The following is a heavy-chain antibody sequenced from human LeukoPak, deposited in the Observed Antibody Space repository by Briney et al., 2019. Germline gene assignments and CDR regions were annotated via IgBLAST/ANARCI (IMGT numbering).Heavy chain of an antibody. CDR3: ANPGDGYNGYFDY. D-gene: IGHD5-24*01. J-gene: IGHJ4*02. V-gene: IGHV3-48*03. CDR1: GFTFSIYE. CDR2: ISSSGSTI. Sequence: GGSLRLSCAASGFTFSIYEMNWVRQAPGKGLEWVSYISSSGSTIYYADSLKGRFTISRDNSKNTLYLQMNSLRAEDTAVYYCANPGDGYNGYFDYWGQGTLVTVSS.